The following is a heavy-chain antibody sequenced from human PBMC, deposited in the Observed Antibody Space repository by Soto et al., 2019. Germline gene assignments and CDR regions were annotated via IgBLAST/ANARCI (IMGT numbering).Heavy chain of an antibody. D-gene: IGHD3-9*01. CDR3: AGDILTGGPYYYYGMDV. CDR2: INPNSGGT. CDR1: GYTFTGYY. J-gene: IGHJ6*02. Sequence: GASVKVSCKASGYTFTGYYMHWVRQAPGQGLEWMGWINPNSGGTNYAQKFQGRVTMTRDTSISTAYMELSRLRSDDTAVYYCAGDILTGGPYYYYGMDVWGQGTTVTVSS. V-gene: IGHV1-2*02.